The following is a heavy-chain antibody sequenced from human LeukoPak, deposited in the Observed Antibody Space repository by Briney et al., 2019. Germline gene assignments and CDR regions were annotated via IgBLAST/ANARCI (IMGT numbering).Heavy chain of an antibody. D-gene: IGHD4-4*01. CDR3: ARGPYSGWYGH. CDR1: GGSISSYY. Sequence: PSETLSLTCTVSGGSISSYYWSWIRQPPGKGLEWIGYIYYSGSTNYNPSLKSRVTISVDTSKNQISLKLSSVTAADTAVYYCARGPYSGWYGHGGQGTLVTVS. CDR2: IYYSGST. J-gene: IGHJ5*02. V-gene: IGHV4-59*01.